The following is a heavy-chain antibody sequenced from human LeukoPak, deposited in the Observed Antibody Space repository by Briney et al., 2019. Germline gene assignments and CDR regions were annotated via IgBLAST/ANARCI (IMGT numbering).Heavy chain of an antibody. CDR3: ARLDLKQWRGVFDY. CDR1: GGSISSYY. Sequence: SETLSLTCTVSGGSISSYYWGWIRQPPGKGLEWIGSIYYSGSTYYNPSLKSRVTISVDTSKNQFSLKLSSVTAADTAVYYCARLDLKQWRGVFDYWGQGTLVTVSS. D-gene: IGHD6-19*01. V-gene: IGHV4-39*01. CDR2: IYYSGST. J-gene: IGHJ4*02.